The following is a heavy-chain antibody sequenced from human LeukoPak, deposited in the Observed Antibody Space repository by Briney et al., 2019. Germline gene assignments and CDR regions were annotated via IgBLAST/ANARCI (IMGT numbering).Heavy chain of an antibody. V-gene: IGHV2-5*02. Sequence: SGPTLVKPTQTLTLTCTFSGFSLSTSGVGVGWIRQPPGKALEWLALIYWDDDKRYSPSLKSRLTITKDTSKNQVVLTMTNMDPVDTATYYCAHRSIAAAGTPQPFDYWGQGTLVTVSS. CDR1: GFSLSTSGVG. J-gene: IGHJ4*02. D-gene: IGHD6-13*01. CDR3: AHRSIAAAGTPQPFDY. CDR2: IYWDDDK.